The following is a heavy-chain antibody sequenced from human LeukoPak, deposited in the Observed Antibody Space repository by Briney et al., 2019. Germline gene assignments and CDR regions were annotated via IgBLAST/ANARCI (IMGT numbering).Heavy chain of an antibody. CDR2: ISGSGGST. J-gene: IGHJ4*02. CDR1: GFTFSSYA. Sequence: GGSLRLSCAASGFTFSSYAMSWVRQAPGKGLEWVSAISGSGGSTYYADSVKGRFTISRDNSKNTLYLQMSSLRAEDTAVYYCAREGAVAGTPPFDYWGQGTLVTVSS. CDR3: AREGAVAGTPPFDY. V-gene: IGHV3-23*01. D-gene: IGHD6-19*01.